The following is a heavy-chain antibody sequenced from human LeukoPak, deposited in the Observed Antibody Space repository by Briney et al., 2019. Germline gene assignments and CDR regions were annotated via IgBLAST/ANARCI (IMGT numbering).Heavy chain of an antibody. J-gene: IGHJ4*02. Sequence: QPGGSLRLSCAASGFTFSSYWMSWVRQAPGKGLEWVANIKQDGSEKYYVDSVKGRFTISRDNAKNSLYLQMNSLRAEDTAVYYCVRAYHTGYSSSWYEYWGQGTLVTVSS. CDR1: GFTFSSYW. CDR2: IKQDGSEK. V-gene: IGHV3-7*01. CDR3: VRAYHTGYSSSWYEY. D-gene: IGHD6-13*01.